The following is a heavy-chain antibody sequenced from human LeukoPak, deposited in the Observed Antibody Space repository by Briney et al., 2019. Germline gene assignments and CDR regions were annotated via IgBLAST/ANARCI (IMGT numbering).Heavy chain of an antibody. J-gene: IGHJ4*02. CDR3: ARGADYYDSSGYYQV. CDR2: IIPILGIT. V-gene: IGHV1-69*04. Sequence: SVKVSCKASGGTFSSYAISWVRQAPGQGLEWMGRIIPILGITNYAQKFQGRVTMTRNTSISTAYMELSSLRSEDTAVYYCARGADYYDSSGYYQVWGQGTLVTVSS. CDR1: GGTFSSYA. D-gene: IGHD3-22*01.